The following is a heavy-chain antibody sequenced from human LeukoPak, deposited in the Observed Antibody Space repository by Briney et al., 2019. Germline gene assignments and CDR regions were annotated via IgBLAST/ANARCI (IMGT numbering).Heavy chain of an antibody. J-gene: IGHJ4*02. V-gene: IGHV4-61*08. CDR2: IYYSGST. Sequence: SETLSLTCTVSGGSISSGGYYWSWIRQHPGKGLEWIGYIYYSGSTNYNPSLKSRVTISVDTSKNQFSLKLSSVTAADTAVYYCARFYDRSGPHFDYWGQGTLVTVSS. CDR1: GGSISSGGYY. CDR3: ARFYDRSGPHFDY. D-gene: IGHD3-22*01.